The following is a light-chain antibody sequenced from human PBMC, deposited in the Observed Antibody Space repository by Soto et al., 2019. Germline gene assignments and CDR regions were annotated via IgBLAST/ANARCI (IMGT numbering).Light chain of an antibody. V-gene: IGLV2-8*01. J-gene: IGLJ1*01. Sequence: QSALTQPASVSGSPGQSITISCTGTSSDVGGYNYVSWYQQHPGKAPKLIIYEVSKRPPGVPDRFSGSKSGNTASLSVSGLQAEDDGDYYCSSYAGSNIYVFGTGTKVTVL. CDR2: EVS. CDR1: SSDVGGYNY. CDR3: SSYAGSNIYV.